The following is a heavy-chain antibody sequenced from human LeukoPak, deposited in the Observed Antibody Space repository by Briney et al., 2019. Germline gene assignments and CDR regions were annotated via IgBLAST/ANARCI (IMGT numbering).Heavy chain of an antibody. V-gene: IGHV1-2*02. J-gene: IGHJ4*02. CDR3: ARVRSYCPNGVCYWDLDH. CDR2: INPNSGGT. D-gene: IGHD2-8*01. CDR1: GYTFTDYY. Sequence: ASVKVSCKASGYTFTDYYMEWVRQAPGQGLEWMGWINPNSGGTNYAQKFQGRVTMTRDTSISPAYMELSRLRSDDTAVYYCARVRSYCPNGVCYWDLDHWGQGTLVTVSS.